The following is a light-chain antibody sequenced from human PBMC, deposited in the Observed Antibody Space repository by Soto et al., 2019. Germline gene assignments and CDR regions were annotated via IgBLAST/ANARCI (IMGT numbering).Light chain of an antibody. CDR1: QTMTRAY. Sequence: VFEQSPGTLSFSHGESSTLSCRASQTMTRAYVAWYQQKRGQAPRLLIWGASIRAADLPDRFSGGGSGTDFTLTISRLETEDFAVYYCHQYCSSPGTFGQGTKVDIK. V-gene: IGKV3-20*01. CDR2: GAS. CDR3: HQYCSSPGT. J-gene: IGKJ1*01.